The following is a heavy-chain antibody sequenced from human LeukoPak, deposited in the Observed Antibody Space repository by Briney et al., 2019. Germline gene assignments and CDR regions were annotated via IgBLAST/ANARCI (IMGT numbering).Heavy chain of an antibody. Sequence: PGGSLRLSRAASGFTFSSYAMSWVRQAPGKGLEWVSAISGSGGTTYYADSVKGRFTISRDNSKNTLYLQMNSLRAEDTAVYYCVKDKDYSNYGRYDYWGRGTLVTVSS. J-gene: IGHJ4*02. D-gene: IGHD4-11*01. CDR1: GFTFSSYA. CDR3: VKDKDYSNYGRYDY. V-gene: IGHV3-23*01. CDR2: ISGSGGTT.